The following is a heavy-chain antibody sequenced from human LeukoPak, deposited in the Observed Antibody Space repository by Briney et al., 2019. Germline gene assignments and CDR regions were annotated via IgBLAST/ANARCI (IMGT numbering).Heavy chain of an antibody. J-gene: IGHJ6*03. Sequence: SVKVSCKASGGTFSSYAISWVRQAPGQGLEWMGGIIPIFGTANYAQKFQGRVTITADKSTSTAYMELSSLRSEDTAVYYCASLAAAGTRPIYCYYYYMDVWGKGTTVTVSS. CDR1: GGTFSSYA. V-gene: IGHV1-69*06. D-gene: IGHD6-13*01. CDR3: ASLAAAGTRPIYCYYYYMDV. CDR2: IIPIFGTA.